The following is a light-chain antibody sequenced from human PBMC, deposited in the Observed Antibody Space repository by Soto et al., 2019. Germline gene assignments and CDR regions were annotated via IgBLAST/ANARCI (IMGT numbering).Light chain of an antibody. CDR3: QQRSNWPQWT. V-gene: IGKV3-11*01. J-gene: IGKJ1*01. CDR2: DAS. Sequence: EIVLTQSPATLSLSPGERATLSCRASQSVSSYLAWYQQKPGQAPRLLIYDASNRATGIPARFSGSGSGTDFTLTISRLDPEDFAVYYCQQRSNWPQWTFGQGTKVEIK. CDR1: QSVSSY.